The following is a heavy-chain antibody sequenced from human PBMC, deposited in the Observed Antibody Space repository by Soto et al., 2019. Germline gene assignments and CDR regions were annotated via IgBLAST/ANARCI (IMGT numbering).Heavy chain of an antibody. V-gene: IGHV2-5*01. CDR2: MYWHDDK. J-gene: IGHJ5*01. Sequence: SGTTLVNPTQALTLTCTFSGFSLTNTGVTVGWIRQPPGKALEWLALMYWHDDKRYNPSLRSRLTVAKDTSKNRVVLTLANVGPVGAPTYFCAHSRLGILTRPFDYCGRGTLVTDSS. CDR1: GFSLTNTGVT. D-gene: IGHD3-9*01. CDR3: AHSRLGILTRPFDY.